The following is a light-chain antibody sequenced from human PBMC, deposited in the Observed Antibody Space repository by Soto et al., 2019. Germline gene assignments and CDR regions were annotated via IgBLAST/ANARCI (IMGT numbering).Light chain of an antibody. CDR3: ATWDDSLNGLV. V-gene: IGLV1-44*01. Sequence: QSVLTQPPSASGTPGQRVTISCSGSSSNIGSHFVNWYQQLPGTAPKLLMYNNYQRPSGVPDRFSGSKSGTSASLAISGLQSDDEADYHCATWDDSLNGLVFGGGTKLTVL. J-gene: IGLJ3*02. CDR1: SSNIGSHF. CDR2: NNY.